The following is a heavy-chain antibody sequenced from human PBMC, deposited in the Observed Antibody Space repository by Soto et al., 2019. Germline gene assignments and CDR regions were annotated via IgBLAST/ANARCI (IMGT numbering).Heavy chain of an antibody. V-gene: IGHV4-4*02. CDR1: GGSISSTNW. D-gene: IGHD1-1*01. Sequence: SSETLSLTCAVSGGSISSTNWWSWVRQPPGKGLEWIGEIYFSGTTKFNRSLKSRISMLVDKSKNHFSLTLTSVTAADTAVYYCGRPRGRFNCLDFWGQGTTVTVSS. CDR3: GRPRGRFNCLDF. CDR2: IYFSGTT. J-gene: IGHJ6*02.